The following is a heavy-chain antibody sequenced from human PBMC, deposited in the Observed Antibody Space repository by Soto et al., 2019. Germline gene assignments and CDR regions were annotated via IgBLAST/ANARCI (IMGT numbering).Heavy chain of an antibody. D-gene: IGHD1-7*01. V-gene: IGHV1-2*02. Sequence: GASVKVSCKASGYRFIDYFMHWVRRAPGQGLEWMGWINPKSGGTKISQKFQGRTTMTRDTSINTVFMELSRLTSDDTAVYFCAREFNWNYQAWPVYWGQGTLVTVSS. CDR1: GYRFIDYF. CDR2: INPKSGGT. J-gene: IGHJ4*02. CDR3: AREFNWNYQAWPVY.